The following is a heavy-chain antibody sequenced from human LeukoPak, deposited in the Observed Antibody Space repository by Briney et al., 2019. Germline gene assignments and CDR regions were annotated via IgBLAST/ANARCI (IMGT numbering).Heavy chain of an antibody. J-gene: IGHJ4*02. V-gene: IGHV1-69*05. CDR2: IIPIFGTA. CDR1: GGTFSSYA. D-gene: IGHD3-22*01. Sequence: SVKVSCKASGGTFSSYAISWVRQAPGQGLEWMGGIIPIFGTANYAQKFQGRVTITTGESTSTAYMELSSLRSEDTAVYYCARENYYDSSGPDYWGQGTLVTVSS. CDR3: ARENYYDSSGPDY.